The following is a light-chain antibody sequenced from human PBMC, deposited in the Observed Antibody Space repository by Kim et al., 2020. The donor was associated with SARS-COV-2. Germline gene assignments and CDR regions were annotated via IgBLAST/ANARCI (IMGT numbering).Light chain of an antibody. CDR2: AAS. V-gene: IGKV1-39*01. Sequence: DIQMTQSPSSLSASVGDRVTITCRTSQNINSHLNWYHQKPGRAPKLLIYAASTLQGGVPSRFSGSGSETDFTLTISSLQPEGFARYFWQEIYMPPVTFGRRAKVDIK. CDR3: QEIYMPPVT. J-gene: IGKJ3*01. CDR1: QNINSH.